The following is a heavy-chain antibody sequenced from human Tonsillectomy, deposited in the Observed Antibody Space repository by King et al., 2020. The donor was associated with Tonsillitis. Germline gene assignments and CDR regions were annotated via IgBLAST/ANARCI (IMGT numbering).Heavy chain of an antibody. Sequence: VQLVESGGGLVKPGGSLRLSCAASGFTFSDYYMTWIRQAPGKGLEWISYISTSGNTIHYADSVKGRFTISRDNAKNSLYLQLNSLRAEDTAVYYCARDHLYSSSSGLDYWGQGTLVTVSS. CDR3: ARDHLYSSSSGLDY. J-gene: IGHJ4*02. V-gene: IGHV3-11*01. CDR2: ISTSGNTI. CDR1: GFTFSDYY. D-gene: IGHD6-13*01.